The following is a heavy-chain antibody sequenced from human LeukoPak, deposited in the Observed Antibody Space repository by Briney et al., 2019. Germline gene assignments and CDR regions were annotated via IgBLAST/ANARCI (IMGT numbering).Heavy chain of an antibody. J-gene: IGHJ4*02. Sequence: SETLSLTCAVYGGSFSGYYWSWIRQPPGKGLEWIGEINHSGSTNYNPSLKSRVTISVDTSKNQFSLKLSSVTAADTAVYYCASALFYDSSGYYSYFDYWGQGTLVTVSS. D-gene: IGHD3-22*01. CDR3: ASALFYDSSGYYSYFDY. CDR2: INHSGST. V-gene: IGHV4-34*01. CDR1: GGSFSGYY.